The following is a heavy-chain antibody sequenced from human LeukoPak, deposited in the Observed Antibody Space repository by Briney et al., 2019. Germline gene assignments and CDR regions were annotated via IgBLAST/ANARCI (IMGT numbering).Heavy chain of an antibody. CDR3: GKYGGSGWVIDY. Sequence: PSETLSLTCTVSGGSISSNYWTWIRQPPGKGLEYIGYIYYTGGTNYNPSLKSRVTISVDTSKNQFSLKLSSVTAADTAVYFCGKYGGSGWVIDYWGQGTLVIVSS. CDR2: IYYTGGT. D-gene: IGHD6-19*01. CDR1: GGSISSNY. J-gene: IGHJ4*02. V-gene: IGHV4-59*08.